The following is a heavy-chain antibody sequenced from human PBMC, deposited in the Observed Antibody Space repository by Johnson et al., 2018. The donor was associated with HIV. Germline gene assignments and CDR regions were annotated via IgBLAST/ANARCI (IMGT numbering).Heavy chain of an antibody. CDR1: GFTFSNAW. Sequence: QLVESGGGLVKPGGSLRLSCAASGFTFSNAWMSWVRQAPGKGLEWVANIKQDGSEKYYVDSVKGRFTISRDNAKNSLYLQMNSLRAEDTAVYYCARDLGYNFWSGYRDDAFDIWGQGTMVTVSS. V-gene: IGHV3-7*01. D-gene: IGHD3-3*01. CDR3: ARDLGYNFWSGYRDDAFDI. J-gene: IGHJ3*02. CDR2: IKQDGSEK.